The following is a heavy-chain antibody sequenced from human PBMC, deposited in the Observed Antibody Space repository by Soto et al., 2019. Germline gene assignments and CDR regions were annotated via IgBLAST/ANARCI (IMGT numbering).Heavy chain of an antibody. CDR3: TKDIGLAAFDYFEW. D-gene: IGHD6-6*01. CDR2: ISWNGGRI. CDR1: GFTFSSYS. Sequence: PGGSLRLSCAASGFTFSSYSMNWVRQAPGKGLEWVSGISWNGGRIGYADSVKGRFTISRDNAKNSLYLQLNSLRAEDTAMYFCTKDIGLAAFDYFEWWGRGTLVTVSS. J-gene: IGHJ4*02. V-gene: IGHV3-9*01.